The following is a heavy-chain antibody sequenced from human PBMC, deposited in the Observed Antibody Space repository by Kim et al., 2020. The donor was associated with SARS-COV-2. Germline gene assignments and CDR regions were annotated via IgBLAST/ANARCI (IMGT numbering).Heavy chain of an antibody. J-gene: IGHJ1*01. V-gene: IGHV1-69*01. CDR3: ASGYYDSSVTYFQH. D-gene: IGHD3-22*01. Sequence: AQKFQGRVTITADESTSTAYMELSSLRSEDTAVYYCASGYYDSSVTYFQHWGQGTLVTVSS.